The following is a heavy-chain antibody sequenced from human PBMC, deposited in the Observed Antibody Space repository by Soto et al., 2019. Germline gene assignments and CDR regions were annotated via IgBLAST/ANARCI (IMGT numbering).Heavy chain of an antibody. D-gene: IGHD5-12*01. CDR3: ARVREYSGYGNAFDI. CDR1: GGSISSLY. CDR2: IFYSGST. V-gene: IGHV4-59*01. J-gene: IGHJ3*02. Sequence: QVQLQESGPGLVKPSETLSLTCTVSGGSISSLYWNWIRQPPGKGLEWIGSIFYSGSTTYNPSLKSPLTISVDTSTTQCCLKLTSVTAADTAAYDCARVREYSGYGNAFDIWGQGTMVTVSS.